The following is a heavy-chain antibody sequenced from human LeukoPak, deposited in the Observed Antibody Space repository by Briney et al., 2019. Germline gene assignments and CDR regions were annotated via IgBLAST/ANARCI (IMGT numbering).Heavy chain of an antibody. CDR1: GGSISSYY. V-gene: IGHV4-4*07. D-gene: IGHD3-10*01. CDR2: IYTSGST. CDR3: ARVVSWFGIYYFDY. Sequence: SETQSLTCTVSGGSISSYYWSWLRQPAGKGLEWIGRIYTSGSTNYNPSLKSRVTMSVDTSKNQFSLKLSSVTAADTAVYYCARVVSWFGIYYFDYWGQGTLVTVSS. J-gene: IGHJ4*02.